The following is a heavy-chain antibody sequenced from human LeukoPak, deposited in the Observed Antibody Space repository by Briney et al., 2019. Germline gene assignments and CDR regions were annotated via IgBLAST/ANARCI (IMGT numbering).Heavy chain of an antibody. Sequence: SETLSLTCTVSGGSINTNSHYWGWIRQPPGKGLEWIGSIYYSGSTYYNPSLKSRVTISVDTSKNQFSLKLSSVTAADTAVYYCARGYSSSSFQHWGQGTLVTVSS. V-gene: IGHV4-39*07. D-gene: IGHD6-13*01. J-gene: IGHJ1*01. CDR3: ARGYSSSSFQH. CDR2: IYYSGST. CDR1: GGSINTNSHY.